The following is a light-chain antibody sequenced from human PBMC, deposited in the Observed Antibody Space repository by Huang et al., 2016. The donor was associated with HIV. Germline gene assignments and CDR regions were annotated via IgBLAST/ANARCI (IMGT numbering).Light chain of an antibody. V-gene: IGKV1-39*01. CDR3: QQSYSSPPT. CDR2: GAS. J-gene: IGKJ1*01. CDR1: QTISGY. Sequence: DIQLTQSPSSLSASLGDRVTIPCRASQTISGYLHWYQQRPGKAPQILIFGASSLHSGVPSRFSGSGSGTDFTLTVSDMQPEDFGTYYCQQSYSSPPTFGQGTKVEIK.